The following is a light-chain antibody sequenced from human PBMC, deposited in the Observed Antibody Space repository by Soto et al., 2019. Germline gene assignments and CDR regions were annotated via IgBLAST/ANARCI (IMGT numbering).Light chain of an antibody. CDR3: AAWDDSLSGHEL. V-gene: IGLV1-47*01. CDR2: RNN. Sequence: QSVLTQPPSASGTPGQRVTISCSGSNSNIGKNYVYWYRQLPGTAPKLLIYRNNQRPSGVPDRFSGSKAGTSASLAISGLRSEDEAYYYCAAWDDSLSGHELFGGGTKLTVL. CDR1: NSNIGKNY. J-gene: IGLJ2*01.